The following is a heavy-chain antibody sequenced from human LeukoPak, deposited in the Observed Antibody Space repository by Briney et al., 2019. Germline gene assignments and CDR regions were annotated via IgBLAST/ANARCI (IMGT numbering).Heavy chain of an antibody. D-gene: IGHD5-24*01. CDR3: AREGGDGYNYRYFDY. CDR1: GGTFSSYA. Sequence: SVKVSCKASGGTFSSYAISWVRQAPGQGLEWMGGIIPIFGTANYAQKFQGRVTITTDESTSTAYMELSSLRSEDTAVYYCAREGGDGYNYRYFDYWGQGTLVTVSS. V-gene: IGHV1-69*05. J-gene: IGHJ4*02. CDR2: IIPIFGTA.